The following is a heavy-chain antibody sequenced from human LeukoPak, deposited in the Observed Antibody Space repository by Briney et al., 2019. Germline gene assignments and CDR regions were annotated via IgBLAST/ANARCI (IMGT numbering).Heavy chain of an antibody. CDR3: AKSFGGTTVTTGY. Sequence: GGSLRLSCAASGLTFSSYSMSWIRQAPGKGLEWVSAISGSGGSTYYADSVKGRCPISRDNSKNALYLQMNSLRTEDTAVHYCAKSFGGTTVTTGYWGQGALVSVSS. J-gene: IGHJ4*02. CDR2: ISGSGGST. CDR1: GLTFSSYS. V-gene: IGHV3-23*01. D-gene: IGHD4-17*01.